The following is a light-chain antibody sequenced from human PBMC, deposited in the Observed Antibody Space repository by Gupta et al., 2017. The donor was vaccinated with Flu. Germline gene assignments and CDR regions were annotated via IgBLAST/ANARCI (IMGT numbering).Light chain of an antibody. V-gene: IGKV1D-12*01. J-gene: IGKJ3*01. CDR1: QNIRNW. CDR3: QQANSCPFT. Sequence: DIQFAQSPSSVSASVGDRITITCRASQNIRNWLAWYQWKPGKAPNLLISAASKLQSGVPSRFSGGGSGTDFTLTISGLQSEDFATYFCQQANSCPFTFGPGTKVNF. CDR2: AAS.